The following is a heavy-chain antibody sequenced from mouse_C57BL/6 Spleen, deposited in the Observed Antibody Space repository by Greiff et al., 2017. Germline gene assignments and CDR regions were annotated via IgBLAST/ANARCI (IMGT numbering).Heavy chain of an antibody. Sequence: QVQLQQSGAELVRPGASVTLSCKASGYTFTDYEMPWVKQTPVHGLEWIGAIDPETGGTAYNQKFKGKAILPADKSSSTAYMELRSLTSEDAAVYYGTREGMITRWYYFDYWGQGTTLTVSS. V-gene: IGHV1-15*01. D-gene: IGHD2-4*01. J-gene: IGHJ2*01. CDR1: GYTFTDYE. CDR2: IDPETGGT. CDR3: TREGMITRWYYFDY.